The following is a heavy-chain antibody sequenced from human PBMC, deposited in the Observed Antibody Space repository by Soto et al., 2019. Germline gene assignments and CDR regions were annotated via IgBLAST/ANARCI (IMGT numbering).Heavy chain of an antibody. D-gene: IGHD2-2*01. J-gene: IGHJ5*02. CDR3: ARGVNCSSTSCYRKNWFDP. V-gene: IGHV1-69*06. Sequence: SVKVSCKASGGTFSSYAISWVRQAPGQGLEWMGGIIPIFGTANYAQKFQGRVTITADKSTSTAYMELSSLRSEDTAVYYCARGVNCSSTSCYRKNWFDPWGQGTLVTVSS. CDR1: GGTFSSYA. CDR2: IIPIFGTA.